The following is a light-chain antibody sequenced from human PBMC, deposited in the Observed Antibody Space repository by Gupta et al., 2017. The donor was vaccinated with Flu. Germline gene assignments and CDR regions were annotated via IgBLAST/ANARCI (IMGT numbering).Light chain of an antibody. V-gene: IGLV7-46*01. Sequence: AVVTQEPSLTVSPGATVTLTCGSSTGAVTSGHYPYWFQQKPGQAPRKLIYDTTNKHSWTPARFSGSLRGDKAALTLSGAQPEDEDEYYCLLSYNGPGVFGGGTKLTVL. J-gene: IGLJ2*01. CDR3: LLSYNGPGV. CDR1: TGAVTSGHY. CDR2: DTT.